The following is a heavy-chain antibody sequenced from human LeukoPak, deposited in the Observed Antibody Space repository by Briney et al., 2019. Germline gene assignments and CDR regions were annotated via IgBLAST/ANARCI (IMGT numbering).Heavy chain of an antibody. V-gene: IGHV3-23*01. J-gene: IGHJ4*02. CDR3: AKLGSGSGYPYYFDY. CDR1: GFTFSSYS. Sequence: GGSLRLSCAASGFTFSSYSMNWVRQAPGKGLEWVSAISGSGGSTYYADSVKGRFTISRDNSKNTLYLQMNSLRAEDTAVYYCAKLGSGSGYPYYFDYWGQGTLVTVSS. D-gene: IGHD3-22*01. CDR2: ISGSGGST.